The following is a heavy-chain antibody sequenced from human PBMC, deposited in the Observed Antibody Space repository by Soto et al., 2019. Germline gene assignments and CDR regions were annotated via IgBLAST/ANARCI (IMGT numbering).Heavy chain of an antibody. V-gene: IGHV1-2*04. CDR3: ARGDSTDCSSSVRSLLYNHVMDV. CDR1: GYSFTDYH. CDR2: INPKSGGT. D-gene: IGHD6-19*01. Sequence: ASVKVSCKASGYSFTDYHIHWVRQAPGQGLEWLGRINPKSGGTSTAQKFQGWVTMATDTSISTASMELTRLTSDDTAIYYCARGDSTDCSSSVRSLLYNHVMDVWGQGTTVTVSS. J-gene: IGHJ6*02.